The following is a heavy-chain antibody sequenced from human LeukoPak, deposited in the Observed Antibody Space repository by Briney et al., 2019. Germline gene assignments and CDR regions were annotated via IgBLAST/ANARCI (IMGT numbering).Heavy chain of an antibody. J-gene: IGHJ4*02. Sequence: GGSLRLSCVASGFTFNSYALSWVRQAPGRGLEWVSGISVRGGSTYYADSVKGRFTISRDNSKNTLYLQMNSLRAEDTAVYYCAKELDYFDYWGQGTLVTVSS. CDR3: AKELDYFDY. V-gene: IGHV3-23*01. CDR2: ISVRGGST. CDR1: GFTFNSYA.